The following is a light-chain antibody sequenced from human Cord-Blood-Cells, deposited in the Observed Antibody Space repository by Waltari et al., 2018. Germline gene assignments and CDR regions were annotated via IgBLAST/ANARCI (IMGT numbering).Light chain of an antibody. CDR2: AAS. CDR1: QGISSY. CDR3: QQYYSTPLR. V-gene: IGKV1-9*01. J-gene: IGKJ4*01. Sequence: IQLTQSPSSLSASVGDRVTITCRASQGISSYLAWYQQKPGKAPKLLIYAASTLQSGVPSRFSGSGSGTDFTLTISSLQPEDFATYYCQQYYSTPLRFGGGTKVEIK.